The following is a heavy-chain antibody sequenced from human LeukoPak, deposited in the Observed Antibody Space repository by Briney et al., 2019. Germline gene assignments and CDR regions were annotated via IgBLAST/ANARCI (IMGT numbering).Heavy chain of an antibody. D-gene: IGHD6-19*01. Sequence: ASVKVSCKASGYTFTSHGISWVRQAPGQQGLEWVGWISVYNGETIYAQTVQGRVTVTTDRTTGTAYMDLWSLRSDDTAVYCCARTGGSGWSNAAFDIWGQGTTVTVSS. J-gene: IGHJ3*02. V-gene: IGHV1-18*01. CDR3: ARTGGSGWSNAAFDI. CDR2: ISVYNGET. CDR1: GYTFTSHG.